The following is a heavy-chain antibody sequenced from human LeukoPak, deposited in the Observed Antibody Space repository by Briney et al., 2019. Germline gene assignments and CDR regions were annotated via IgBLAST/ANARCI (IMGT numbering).Heavy chain of an antibody. CDR1: GFTFSSYG. D-gene: IGHD4-17*01. Sequence: GGSLRLSCAAPGFTFSSYGMHWVRQAPGKGLEWVAFIRYDGSNKYYADSVKGRFTISRDNSKNTLYLQMNSLRAEDTAVYYCAKDSGDYGDYVGLDAFDIWGQGTMVTVSS. CDR3: AKDSGDYGDYVGLDAFDI. CDR2: IRYDGSNK. V-gene: IGHV3-30*02. J-gene: IGHJ3*02.